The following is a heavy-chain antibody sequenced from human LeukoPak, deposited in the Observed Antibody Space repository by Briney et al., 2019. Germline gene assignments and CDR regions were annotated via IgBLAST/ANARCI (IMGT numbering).Heavy chain of an antibody. V-gene: IGHV3-66*02. CDR3: ARDHLARAGFAFDI. CDR1: GFTVSSNY. J-gene: IGHJ3*02. CDR2: IYSGGST. Sequence: GGSLRLSCAASGFTVSSNYMSWVRQAPGKGLEWVSVIYSGGSTYYADSVKGRFTISRDNSKNTLYLQMNSLRAEDTAVYYCARDHLARAGFAFDIWGQGTMVTVSS.